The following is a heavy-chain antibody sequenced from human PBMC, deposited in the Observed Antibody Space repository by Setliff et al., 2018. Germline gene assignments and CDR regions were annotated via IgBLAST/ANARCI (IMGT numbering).Heavy chain of an antibody. CDR3: ARDLPTEYETIRDTFDV. D-gene: IGHD2-21*01. Sequence: GASVKVSCKVSGYTISSYPLNWVRQAPGQGLEWMGWINTKTATPSYAQGFIGRFVFSLDTSASPAHLQIDSLTSEDTAVYYCARDLPTEYETIRDTFDVWGQGTKVTVSS. V-gene: IGHV7-4-1*01. CDR2: INTKTATP. CDR1: GYTISSYP. J-gene: IGHJ3*01.